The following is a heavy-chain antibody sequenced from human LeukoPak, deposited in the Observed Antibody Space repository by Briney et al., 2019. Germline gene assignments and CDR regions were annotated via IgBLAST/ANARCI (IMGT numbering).Heavy chain of an antibody. J-gene: IGHJ4*02. Sequence: NPSETLSLTCTVSGYSISSGYYWGWIRQPPGKGLEWIASIYHSGSSYYNPSLKSRVTISVDTSKNQFSLKLNSVTAADTAVYYCARRVVGATNYFDYWGQGTLVTVSS. CDR3: ARRVVGATNYFDY. D-gene: IGHD2-15*01. CDR1: GYSISSGYY. V-gene: IGHV4-38-2*02. CDR2: IYHSGSS.